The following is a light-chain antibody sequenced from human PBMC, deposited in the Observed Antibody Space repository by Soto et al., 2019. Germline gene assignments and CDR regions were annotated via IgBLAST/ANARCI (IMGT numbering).Light chain of an antibody. Sequence: EIVMTQSPVTLSVSPGERATLSCRASQSVGSNLAWYQQKPGQAPRLLIYGVSTRATGIPARFSGSGSGTEFTLTISILQSEDFAVYYCQQYNNWPPYTFGQGTKLEIK. CDR2: GVS. CDR1: QSVGSN. J-gene: IGKJ2*01. CDR3: QQYNNWPPYT. V-gene: IGKV3-15*01.